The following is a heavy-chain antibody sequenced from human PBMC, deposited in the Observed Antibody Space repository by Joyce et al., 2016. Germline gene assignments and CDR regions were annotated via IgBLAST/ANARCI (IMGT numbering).Heavy chain of an antibody. CDR1: GFNFQDHA. J-gene: IGHJ6*03. V-gene: IGHV3-9*03. CDR3: AKDIGPTTYHMDV. CDR2: ISWNRGDI. Sequence: EVQLVESGGGLVQPGRSLSLSGAASGFNFQDHAMHWVRPAPWKGLEVVSAISWNRGDIDYADSVTGRFTVSRDNAKSSLYLQMNSLRLEDMALYYCAKDIGPTTYHMDVWGKGTTVTVSS. D-gene: IGHD1-14*01.